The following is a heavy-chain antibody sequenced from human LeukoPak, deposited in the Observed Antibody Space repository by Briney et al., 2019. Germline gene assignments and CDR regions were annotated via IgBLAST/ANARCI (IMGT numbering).Heavy chain of an antibody. CDR3: ARALVSSNGSYYFDY. D-gene: IGHD1-26*01. V-gene: IGHV3-33*01. J-gene: IGHJ4*02. CDR2: IWYDGSNK. Sequence: GGSLRLSCAASGFTFSSYGMHWVRQAPGKGLEWVAVIWYDGSNKYYADSVKGRFTISRDNSKNTLYLQMNSLRAEDTAVYYCARALVSSNGSYYFDYWGQGTLVTVSS. CDR1: GFTFSSYG.